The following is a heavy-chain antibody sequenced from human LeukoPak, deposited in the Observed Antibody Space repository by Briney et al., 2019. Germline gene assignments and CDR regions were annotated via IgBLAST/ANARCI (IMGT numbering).Heavy chain of an antibody. CDR1: GXTFSSYG. CDR3: AKDYARSSSWLDY. D-gene: IGHD6-13*01. Sequence: PGGSLRLSCAASGXTFSSYGMHWVRQAPGKGLEWVAVISYDGSNKYYADSVKGRFTISRDNSKNTLYLQMNSLRAEDTAVYYCAKDYARSSSWLDYWGQGTLVTVSS. V-gene: IGHV3-30*18. J-gene: IGHJ4*02. CDR2: ISYDGSNK.